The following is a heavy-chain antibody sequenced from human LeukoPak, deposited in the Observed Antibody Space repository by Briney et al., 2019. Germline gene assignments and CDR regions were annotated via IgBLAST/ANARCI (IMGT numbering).Heavy chain of an antibody. CDR1: GGSISSYY. CDR2: IYTSGST. D-gene: IGHD1-26*01. J-gene: IGHJ6*02. Sequence: SETLSLTCTVSGGSISSYYWSWIRQPAGKGLEWIGRIYTSGSTNYNPSLKSRVTMSVDTSKNQFSLKLSSVTAADTAVYYCAREPWELLGYYYYGTDVWGQGTTVTVSS. V-gene: IGHV4-4*07. CDR3: AREPWELLGYYYYGTDV.